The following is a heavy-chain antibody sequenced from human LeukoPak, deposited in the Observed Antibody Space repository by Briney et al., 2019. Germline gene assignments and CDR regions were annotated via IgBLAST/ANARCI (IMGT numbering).Heavy chain of an antibody. J-gene: IGHJ6*03. D-gene: IGHD2-15*01. CDR2: INHSGST. CDR1: GGSFSGYY. Sequence: SETLSLTCAVYGGSFSGYYWSWIRQPPGKGLEWIGEINHSGSTNYNPSLKSRVTISVDTSKNQFSLKLSSVTAADTAVYYCARVLTIVVVVAGEYYYYYYMDVWGKGTTVTVSS. CDR3: ARVLTIVVVVAGEYYYYYYMDV. V-gene: IGHV4-34*01.